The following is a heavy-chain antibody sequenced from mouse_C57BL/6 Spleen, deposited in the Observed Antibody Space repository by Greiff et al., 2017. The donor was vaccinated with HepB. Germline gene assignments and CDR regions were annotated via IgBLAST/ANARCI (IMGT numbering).Heavy chain of an antibody. V-gene: IGHV2-6-1*01. D-gene: IGHD1-1*01. CDR3: ARHTVDAMDY. CDR1: GFSLTSYG. J-gene: IGHJ4*01. CDR2: IWSDGST. Sequence: AKLMESGPGLVAPSQSLSITCTVSGFSLTSYGVHWVRQPPGKGLEWLVVIWSDGSTTYNSALKSRLSISKDNSKSQVFLKMNSLQTDDTAMFYCARHTVDAMDYWGQGTSVTVSS.